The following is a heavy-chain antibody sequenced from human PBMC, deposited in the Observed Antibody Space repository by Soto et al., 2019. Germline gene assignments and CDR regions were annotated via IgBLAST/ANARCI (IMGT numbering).Heavy chain of an antibody. CDR3: ARSKGYYYDSSPYYFDY. Sequence: NPGGSLRLSCAASGFTFSDYYMSWIRQAPGKGLEWVSYISSSGSTIYYADSVKGRFTISRDNAKNSLYLQMNSLRAEDTAVYYCARSKGYYYDSSPYYFDYWGQGTLVTVSS. V-gene: IGHV3-11*01. D-gene: IGHD3-22*01. CDR2: ISSSGSTI. J-gene: IGHJ4*02. CDR1: GFTFSDYY.